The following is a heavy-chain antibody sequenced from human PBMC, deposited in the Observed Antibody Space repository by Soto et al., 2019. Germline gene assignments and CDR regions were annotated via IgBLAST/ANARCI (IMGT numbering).Heavy chain of an antibody. CDR2: IYWDDDK. CDR3: AHSDYSSWFDP. Sequence: QITLKESGPTLVNPTQTLTLTCSFSGFSLTTSGVNVGWVRQPPGKALEWLALIYWDDDKRYSPSLKSRLTITKDTSKIQVVLTMTNMDPVDTAPYFCAHSDYSSWFDPWGQVTLVTVSS. V-gene: IGHV2-5*02. J-gene: IGHJ5*02. CDR1: GFSLTTSGVN. D-gene: IGHD2-2*01.